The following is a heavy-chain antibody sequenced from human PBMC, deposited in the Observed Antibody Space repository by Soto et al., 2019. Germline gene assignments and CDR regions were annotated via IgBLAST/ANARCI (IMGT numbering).Heavy chain of an antibody. V-gene: IGHV3-21*06. Sequence: EVQLVESGGGLVKPGGSLRLSCAASGFTFSSYSMNWVRQAPGKGLEWVSSISSGSSYIYYADSVKGRFTISRDNAKNSLDLQRNSLSAEDTAVYYCARSSGGSGKLWNYYGMDVWGQGTTVTVS. CDR1: GFTFSSYS. D-gene: IGHD3-10*01. CDR2: ISSGSSYI. J-gene: IGHJ6*02. CDR3: ARSSGGSGKLWNYYGMDV.